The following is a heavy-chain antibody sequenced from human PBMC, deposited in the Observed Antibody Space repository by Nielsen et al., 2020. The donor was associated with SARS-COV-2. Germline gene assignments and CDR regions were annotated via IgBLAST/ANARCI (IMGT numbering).Heavy chain of an antibody. CDR3: ARARATIFGLVMSYGMDV. Sequence: ASVKVSCKASGYTFTSYYMHWVRQAPGQGLEWMGIINPSGGSTSYAQKFQGRVTMTRDASISTVYMELTSDDSAVYYCARARATIFGLVMSYGMDVWGQGTTVIVSS. CDR1: GYTFTSYY. D-gene: IGHD3/OR15-3a*01. CDR2: INPSGGST. V-gene: IGHV1-46*01. J-gene: IGHJ6*02.